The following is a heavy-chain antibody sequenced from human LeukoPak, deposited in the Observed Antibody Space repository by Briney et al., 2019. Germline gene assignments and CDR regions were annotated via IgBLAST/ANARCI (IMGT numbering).Heavy chain of an antibody. CDR1: GFTFSSYS. J-gene: IGHJ4*02. D-gene: IGHD1-26*01. CDR3: ARDRRFSGGYNY. Sequence: GGSLRLSCAASGFTFSSYSMNWVRQAPGKRLEWVSSISSSSSYIYYADSVKGRFTISRDNAKNSLYLQMNSLRAEDTAVYYCARDRRFSGGYNYWGQGTLVTVSS. V-gene: IGHV3-21*01. CDR2: ISSSSSYI.